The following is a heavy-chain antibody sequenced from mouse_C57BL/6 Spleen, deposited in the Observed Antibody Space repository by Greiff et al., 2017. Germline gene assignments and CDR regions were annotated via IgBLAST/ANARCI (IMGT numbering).Heavy chain of an antibody. Sequence: VQLQQPGAELVKPGASVKMSCKASGYTFTSYWITWVKQRPGQGLEWIGDIYPGSGSTNYNEKFKSKATLTVATSSSTAYMQRSSLTSEDSAVYYSARGYYGSSYYFDYWGQGTTLTVSS. J-gene: IGHJ2*01. CDR3: ARGYYGSSYYFDY. CDR2: IYPGSGST. CDR1: GYTFTSYW. V-gene: IGHV1-55*01. D-gene: IGHD1-1*01.